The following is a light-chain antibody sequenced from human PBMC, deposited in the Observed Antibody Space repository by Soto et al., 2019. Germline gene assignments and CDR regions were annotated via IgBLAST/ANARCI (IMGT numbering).Light chain of an antibody. CDR1: SSDVGGYNY. CDR2: DVN. Sequence: QSALTQPRSVSGSPGQSVTISCTGTSSDVGGYNYVSWYQQHPGKAPKLMIYDVNKRPSGVPDRFSGSKSGNTASLTISGLRAEDEADYYCCSYAGSYTLVFGTGTKLTVL. J-gene: IGLJ1*01. CDR3: CSYAGSYTLV. V-gene: IGLV2-11*01.